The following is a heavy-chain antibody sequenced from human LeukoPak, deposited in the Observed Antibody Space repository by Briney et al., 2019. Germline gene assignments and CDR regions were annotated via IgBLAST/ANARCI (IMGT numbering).Heavy chain of an antibody. V-gene: IGHV5-51*01. CDR1: GYSFTNYW. J-gene: IGHJ4*02. CDR2: IYPGDSDS. CDR3: ARLSVIAADGTHYFDY. Sequence: GESLKISCKGSGYSFTNYWIGWVRQMPGKGLEWMGIIYPGDSDSRNSPSFQAQVSISADKSINTAYLQWSSLKASDTAMHYCARLSVIAADGTHYFDYWGQGTLVTVSS. D-gene: IGHD6-13*01.